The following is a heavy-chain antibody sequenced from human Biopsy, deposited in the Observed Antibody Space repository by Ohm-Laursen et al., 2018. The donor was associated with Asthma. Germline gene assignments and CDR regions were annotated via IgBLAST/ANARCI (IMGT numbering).Heavy chain of an antibody. CDR3: AKDERLYYGSDSKYMQPVPLGD. CDR1: GFMFRSFG. V-gene: IGHV3-30*18. J-gene: IGHJ4*02. D-gene: IGHD3-10*01. Sequence: SLRLSCSASGFMFRSFGMHWVRQAPGKGLEWVAVISYDGNHKFYEDSVKGRFTISRDNSKNTLYLQMNSLRAEDTAVYYCAKDERLYYGSDSKYMQPVPLGDWGQGTLVTVSS. CDR2: ISYDGNHK.